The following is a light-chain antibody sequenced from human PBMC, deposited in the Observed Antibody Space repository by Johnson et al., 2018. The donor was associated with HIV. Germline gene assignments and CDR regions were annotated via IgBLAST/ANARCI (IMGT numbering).Light chain of an antibody. Sequence: SVLTQPPSMSAAPGQQVTISCSGSSSNIGNNYVSWYQQLPGTAPKLLIYENNKRPSGIPDRFSGSKSGTSATLGITGLQTGDEADYYCGTWDSRLYVFGTGTKVTVL. CDR2: ENN. CDR1: SSNIGNNY. J-gene: IGLJ1*01. V-gene: IGLV1-51*02. CDR3: GTWDSRLYV.